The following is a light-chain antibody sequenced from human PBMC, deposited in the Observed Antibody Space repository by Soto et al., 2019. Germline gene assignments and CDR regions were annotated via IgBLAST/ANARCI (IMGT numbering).Light chain of an antibody. V-gene: IGKV3-20*01. J-gene: IGKJ1*01. CDR2: DAS. CDR1: QTVRNNY. Sequence: EFVLTQSPGTLSLSPGERATLSCRASQTVRNNYLAWYQQKPGQAPRLLIYDASSRATGLPDRFSGSGSGTDFTLTISRLEPEDFAVYYCQQYAKTFGQGTKVDIK. CDR3: QQYAKT.